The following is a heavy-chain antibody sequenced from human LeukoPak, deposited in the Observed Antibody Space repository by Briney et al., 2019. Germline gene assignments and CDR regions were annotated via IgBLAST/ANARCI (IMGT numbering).Heavy chain of an antibody. CDR2: ISSSSSYI. J-gene: IGHJ3*02. CDR3: ARQSEGAFDI. V-gene: IGHV3-21*01. D-gene: IGHD1-14*01. Sequence: PGRSLRLSCAASGFTFSSYSMNWVRQAPGKGLEWVSSISSSSSYIYYADSVKGRFTISRDNAKNSLYLQMNSLRAEDTAVYYCARQSEGAFDIWGQGTMVTVSS. CDR1: GFTFSSYS.